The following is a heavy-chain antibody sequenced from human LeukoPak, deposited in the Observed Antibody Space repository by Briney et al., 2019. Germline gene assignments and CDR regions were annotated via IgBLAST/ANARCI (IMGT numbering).Heavy chain of an antibody. J-gene: IGHJ4*02. V-gene: IGHV4-59*08. D-gene: IGHD6-19*01. CDR1: GGSINSHY. CDR3: VRRDTGWNYFDY. Sequence: SETLSLTCAVSGGSINSHYWGWIRQPPGKGLQWIGDIYYTGKINYNPSLKSRVTITLDTSKDHLSLNLTSVLAADAAIYYCVRRDTGWNYFDYWGQGILVTVSS. CDR2: IYYTGKI.